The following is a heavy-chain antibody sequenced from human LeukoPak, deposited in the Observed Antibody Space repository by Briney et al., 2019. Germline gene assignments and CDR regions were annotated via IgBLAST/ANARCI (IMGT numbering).Heavy chain of an antibody. CDR1: GFTFSSYG. CDR3: AKDRGCSGGSCYRWY. V-gene: IGHV3-30*02. CDR2: IRYDGSNK. D-gene: IGHD2-15*01. Sequence: PGGSLRLSCAASGFTFSSYGMHWVRQPPGKGLEWVAFIRYDGSNKYYADSVKGRYTISRDNSKNTLYLQMNSLRAEDTAVYYCAKDRGCSGGSCYRWYWGQGTLVTVSS. J-gene: IGHJ4*02.